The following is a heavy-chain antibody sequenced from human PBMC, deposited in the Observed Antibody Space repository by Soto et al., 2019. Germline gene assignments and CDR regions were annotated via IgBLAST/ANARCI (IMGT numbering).Heavy chain of an antibody. CDR2: ISYDGSNK. D-gene: IGHD2-21*01. CDR3: AKDLVRGNYYYYYGMDV. V-gene: IGHV3-30*18. Sequence: QVQLVESGGGVVQPGRSLRLSCAASGFTFSRYGMHWVRQAPGKGLEWVAVISYDGSNKYYADSVKGRFTISRDNSKNTLYLQMNSLRAEDTAVYYCAKDLVRGNYYYYYGMDVWGQGTTVTVSS. CDR1: GFTFSRYG. J-gene: IGHJ6*02.